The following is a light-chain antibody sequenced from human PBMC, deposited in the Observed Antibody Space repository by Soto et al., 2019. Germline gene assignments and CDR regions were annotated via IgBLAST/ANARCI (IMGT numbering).Light chain of an antibody. CDR3: CSYAGSSTFV. V-gene: IGLV2-23*03. Sequence: QSALTQPASVSGSPGQSITISCTGTSSDVGSYNLVSWYQQHPGKAPKLMIYEGSKRPSGVSNRFSGSKSGNTASLTISGLQAEDEADYYCCSYAGSSTFVFGTGTKATV. CDR2: EGS. J-gene: IGLJ1*01. CDR1: SSDVGSYNL.